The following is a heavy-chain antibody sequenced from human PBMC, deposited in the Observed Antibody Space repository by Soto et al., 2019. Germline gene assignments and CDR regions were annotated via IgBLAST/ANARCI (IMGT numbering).Heavy chain of an antibody. J-gene: IGHJ3*02. CDR3: ERGGPYYYDSSDWGAFHI. CDR2: ISYDGSNK. V-gene: IGHV3-30-3*01. Sequence: QVQLVESGGGVVQPGRSLRLSCAASGFTFSIYAMHWVRQAPGKGLDWVAVISYDGSNKYYADSVKGRFTISRDNSKNTLYLQMNSLRAEDTTVYWCERGGPYYYDSSDWGAFHIWGQGTMVTVSS. D-gene: IGHD3-22*01. CDR1: GFTFSIYA.